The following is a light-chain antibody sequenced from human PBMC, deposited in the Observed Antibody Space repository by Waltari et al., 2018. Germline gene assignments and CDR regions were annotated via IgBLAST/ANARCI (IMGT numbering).Light chain of an antibody. J-gene: IGKJ2*01. CDR2: YGS. V-gene: IGKV6-21*02. CDR1: QSIGGS. Sequence: EIVLTQSPDFQSVTPKETVTITCRASQSIGGSLNWYQQKPDQSPKLLIKYGSQSISGVPSRFSGSGSGTEFTLTINSLEAEDAATYYCHQSNTVPRTFGQGTKLEIK. CDR3: HQSNTVPRT.